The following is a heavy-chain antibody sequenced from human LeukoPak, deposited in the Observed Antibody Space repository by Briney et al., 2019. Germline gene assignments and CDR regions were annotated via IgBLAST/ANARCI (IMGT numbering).Heavy chain of an antibody. Sequence: SQTLSLTCTVSGGSISSGSYYWNWIRRPAGKGLEWIGRIYTGGSTNYNPSLKSRVDISVDTSKNQFSLKLSSVTAADTAVYYCARADGALYYYDSSGSLAFDIWGQGTMVTVSS. CDR2: IYTGGST. V-gene: IGHV4-61*02. D-gene: IGHD3-22*01. CDR1: GGSISSGSYY. J-gene: IGHJ3*02. CDR3: ARADGALYYYDSSGSLAFDI.